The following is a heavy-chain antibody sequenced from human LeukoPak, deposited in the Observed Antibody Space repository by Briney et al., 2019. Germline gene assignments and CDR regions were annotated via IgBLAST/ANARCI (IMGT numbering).Heavy chain of an antibody. Sequence: PSETLSLTCTVSSGSISTSNYYWRWVRQPPGKALEWIGNIFYSGSTYYNPSLKSRVTIAVDKSKNQFSLKLSSVTAADTAVYYCARASHDYGDYSHFDYWGQGTLVTVSS. CDR1: SGSISTSNYY. V-gene: IGHV4-39*07. D-gene: IGHD4-17*01. J-gene: IGHJ4*02. CDR3: ARASHDYGDYSHFDY. CDR2: IFYSGST.